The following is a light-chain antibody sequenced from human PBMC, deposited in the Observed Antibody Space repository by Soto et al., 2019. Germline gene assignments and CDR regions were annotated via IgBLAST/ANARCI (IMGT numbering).Light chain of an antibody. CDR1: QSVDSY. CDR3: QQRSQLPLT. J-gene: IGKJ4*01. CDR2: DAS. Sequence: EIVLTQSPATLSLSPGERATLSCGASQSVDSYLAWYQHKHGQAPRLLIYDASRRATGIPARFSGSGSGTDFTLTIISLEPEDFAVYYCQQRSQLPLTFGGGTKVEI. V-gene: IGKV3-11*01.